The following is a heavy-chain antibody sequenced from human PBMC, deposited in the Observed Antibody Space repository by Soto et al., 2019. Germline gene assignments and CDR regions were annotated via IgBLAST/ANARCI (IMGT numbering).Heavy chain of an antibody. CDR2: TYYRSKWYN. Sequence: SQTLSLTCAISGDSVSSNSAAWNWIRQSPSRGLEWLGRTYYRSKWYNDYAVSVKSRITINPDTSKNQFSLQLNSVTPEDTAVYYCARSWGQTRTQYYDFWSGYFGYFDYWGQGTLVTVSS. J-gene: IGHJ4*02. V-gene: IGHV6-1*01. D-gene: IGHD3-3*01. CDR1: GDSVSSNSAA. CDR3: ARSWGQTRTQYYDFWSGYFGYFDY.